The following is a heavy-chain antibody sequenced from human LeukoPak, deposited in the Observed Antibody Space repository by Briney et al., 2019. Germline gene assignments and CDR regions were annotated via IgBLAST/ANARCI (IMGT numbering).Heavy chain of an antibody. CDR1: GFTVSSNY. CDR3: AKYSSSSGFDY. Sequence: PGGSLRLSCAASGFTVSSNYMSWVRQAPGKGLEWVSVIYSGGSTYYADSVKGRFTISRDNSKNTLYLQMNSLKAEDTAVYYCAKYSSSSGFDYWGQGTLVTVSS. J-gene: IGHJ4*02. D-gene: IGHD6-6*01. V-gene: IGHV3-53*01. CDR2: IYSGGST.